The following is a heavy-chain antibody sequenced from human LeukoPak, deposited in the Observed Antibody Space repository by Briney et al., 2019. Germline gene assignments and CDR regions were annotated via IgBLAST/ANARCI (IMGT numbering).Heavy chain of an antibody. CDR3: ARHGDSSGWYRGHYYYYGMDV. J-gene: IGHJ6*02. D-gene: IGHD6-19*01. Sequence: GESLQISCQGSGYSFTSYWIGWVRQMPGKGLEWMGIIYPGDSDTRYSPSFQGQVTISADKSISTAYLQWSSLKASDTAMYYCARHGDSSGWYRGHYYYYGMDVWGQGTTVTVSS. V-gene: IGHV5-51*01. CDR2: IYPGDSDT. CDR1: GYSFTSYW.